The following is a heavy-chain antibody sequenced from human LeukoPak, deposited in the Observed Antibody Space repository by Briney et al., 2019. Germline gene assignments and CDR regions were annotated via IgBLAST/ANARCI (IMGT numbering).Heavy chain of an antibody. CDR3: ARGVYDWTHYYYYGMDV. V-gene: IGHV3-30-3*01. J-gene: IGHJ6*02. Sequence: PGGSLRLSCAASGFTFSSYAMHWVRQAPGKGLEWVAVISDDGSNKYCADSVKGRFTISRDNSKNTLYLQMNSLRAEDTAVYYCARGVYDWTHYYYYGMDVWGQGTTVTVSS. D-gene: IGHD5/OR15-5a*01. CDR1: GFTFSSYA. CDR2: ISDDGSNK.